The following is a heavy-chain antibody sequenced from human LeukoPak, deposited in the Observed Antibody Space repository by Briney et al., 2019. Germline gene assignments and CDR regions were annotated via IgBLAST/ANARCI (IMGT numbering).Heavy chain of an antibody. CDR2: NSGSGGNT. J-gene: IGHJ4*02. V-gene: IGHV3-23*01. CDR3: AKDRLAHYDFVWGSYKDY. Sequence: GGSLRLSCAASGFTFSTYAMTWVPHAPGEGLDWVAVNSGSGGNTYYADSVKGRFTICRDNSKNTLYLQMNSLRAEDAAVYYCAKDRLAHYDFVWGSYKDYWGQGTLVTVSS. D-gene: IGHD3-16*01. CDR1: GFTFSTYA.